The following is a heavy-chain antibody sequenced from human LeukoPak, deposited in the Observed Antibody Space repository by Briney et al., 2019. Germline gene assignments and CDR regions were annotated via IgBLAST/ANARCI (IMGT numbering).Heavy chain of an antibody. D-gene: IGHD2-21*02. CDR1: GFTFSSYA. Sequence: PGGSLRLSCAASGFTFSSYAMSWVRQARGKGLEWVSVISGNGGSTYYAGSVKGRFTISRDNSKNTLYLQMNSLGGEDTAVYYCAKADSARGVTLKSTIDYWGQGTLVTVSS. CDR3: AKADSARGVTLKSTIDY. J-gene: IGHJ4*02. CDR2: ISGNGGST. V-gene: IGHV3-23*01.